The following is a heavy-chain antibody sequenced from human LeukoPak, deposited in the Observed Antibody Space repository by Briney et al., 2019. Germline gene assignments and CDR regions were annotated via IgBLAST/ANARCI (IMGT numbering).Heavy chain of an antibody. Sequence: GGSLRLSCGSSGFTFSSYSMNWVRQAPGKGLEWVSFISEGSSIIHYADSVKGRFTISRDNAKNSLYLQMNSLRAEDTALYYCARSGTTYYYDSGTRIWGQGTMVTVSS. V-gene: IGHV3-48*04. CDR2: ISEGSSII. CDR3: ARSGTTYYYDSGTRI. CDR1: GFTFSSYS. D-gene: IGHD3-22*01. J-gene: IGHJ3*02.